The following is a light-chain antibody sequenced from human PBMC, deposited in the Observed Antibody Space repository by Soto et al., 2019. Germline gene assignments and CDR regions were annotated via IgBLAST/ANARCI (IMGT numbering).Light chain of an antibody. CDR1: SRDVVGYHY. CDR3: SSYRSIGSLV. CDR2: EVS. J-gene: IGLJ1*01. Sequence: QSVLTQPASVSGSPGHSITISCTGTSRDVVGYHYVSWYQQYPGKAPKVIIYEVSKRPSGISNRFSGCKSGNTVSLTISGLQADDEADYFCSSYRSIGSLVVGTGTKGTVL. V-gene: IGLV2-14*01.